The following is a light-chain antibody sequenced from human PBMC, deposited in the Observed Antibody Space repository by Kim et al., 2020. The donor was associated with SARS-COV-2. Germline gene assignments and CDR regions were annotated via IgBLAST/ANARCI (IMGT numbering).Light chain of an antibody. CDR1: QGFLDRSKNKNY. J-gene: IGKJ5*01. CDR3: QQYYSTPQT. V-gene: IGKV4-1*01. CDR2: WAS. Sequence: ATSHGKAHQGFLDRSKNKNYFAWYQQKPGQPPKLLIYWASTRESGVPDRFSGSVSGTDFTLTISNLQAEDVAVYYCQQYYSTPQTFGQGTRLEIK.